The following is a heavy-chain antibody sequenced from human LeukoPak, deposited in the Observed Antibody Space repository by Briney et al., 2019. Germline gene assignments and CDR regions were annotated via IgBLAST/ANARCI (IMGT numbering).Heavy chain of an antibody. CDR3: ARYCSGGSCYSDWVDNWFDP. CDR2: IYTSGST. J-gene: IGHJ5*02. V-gene: IGHV4-61*02. CDR1: GGSISSGSYY. Sequence: ASETLSLTCTVSGGSISSGSYYWSWIRQPAGKGLEWIGRIYTSGSTHYNPSLKSRVTISVDTSKNQFSLKLSSVTAADTAVYYCARYCSGGSCYSDWVDNWFDPWGQGTLVTVSS. D-gene: IGHD2-15*01.